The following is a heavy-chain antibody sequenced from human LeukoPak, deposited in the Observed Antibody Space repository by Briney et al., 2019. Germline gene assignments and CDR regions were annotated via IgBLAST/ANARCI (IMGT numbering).Heavy chain of an antibody. CDR2: IYYSGST. J-gene: IGHJ4*02. CDR3: ARYFKAAALTDLFDY. V-gene: IGHV4-39*01. CDR1: GGSISGSNYY. Sequence: SETLSLTCTVSGGSISGSNYYWGWIRQPPGKGLEWIGSIYYSGSTYYNPSLKSRVTISVDTSKNQFSLELSSVTAADTATYYCARYFKAAALTDLFDYWGQGTLVTVSS. D-gene: IGHD6-13*01.